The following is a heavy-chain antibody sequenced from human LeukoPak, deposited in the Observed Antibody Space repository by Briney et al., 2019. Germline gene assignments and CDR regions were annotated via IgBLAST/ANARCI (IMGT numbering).Heavy chain of an antibody. CDR2: INSDGRST. Sequence: GGSLRLSCAASGFSFSKYSMHWVRRDPGKGLVWVSRINSDGRSTSYGDSVKGRFTISRDNAKNTLFLQMSSLRAEDTAIYYCVSGLIPVAGTSTKYWGPGTLVTVSS. CDR3: VSGLIPVAGTSTKY. CDR1: GFSFSKYS. V-gene: IGHV3-74*01. J-gene: IGHJ4*02. D-gene: IGHD6-19*01.